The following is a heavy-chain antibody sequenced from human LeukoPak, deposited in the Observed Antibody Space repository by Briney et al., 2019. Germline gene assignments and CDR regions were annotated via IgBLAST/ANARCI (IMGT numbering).Heavy chain of an antibody. Sequence: PGGSLRLSCAASGFTFSNYNMNWVRQAPGKGLEWVSSISSGSNYIYYADSVKGRFTISRDNAKNSLYLQMNSLSADDAAEYYCARDLRLWGQGTLVTVSS. CDR3: ARDLRL. CDR1: GFTFSNYN. J-gene: IGHJ4*02. CDR2: ISSGSNYI. V-gene: IGHV3-21*01.